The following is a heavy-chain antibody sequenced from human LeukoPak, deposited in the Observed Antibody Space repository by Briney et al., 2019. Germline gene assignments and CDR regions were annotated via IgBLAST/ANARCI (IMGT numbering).Heavy chain of an antibody. Sequence: PGGSLRLSCAASGFTFDDHAMHWLRQAPGKGVEWVSGISWNGGTIVYADSVKGRFTISRDNAKNSLYLQMNSLRLEDTALYYCANSYTSIAATGSTDFDFWGQGILVTVSS. V-gene: IGHV3-9*01. J-gene: IGHJ4*02. D-gene: IGHD6-13*01. CDR3: ANSYTSIAATGSTDFDF. CDR1: GFTFDDHA. CDR2: ISWNGGTI.